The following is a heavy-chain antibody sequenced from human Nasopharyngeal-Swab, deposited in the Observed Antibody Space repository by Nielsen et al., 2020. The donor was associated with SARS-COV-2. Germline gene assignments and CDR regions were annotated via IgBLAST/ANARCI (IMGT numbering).Heavy chain of an antibody. J-gene: IGHJ6*02. Sequence: GGSLRLSCAASGFTFSSYAMSWVRQAPGKGLEWVSGISGSVLTTYYADSVKGRFTISRDNSKNTLYLQMNSLRADDTAVYYCARDGWELNYYYYGMDVWGQGTTVTVSS. D-gene: IGHD1-26*01. CDR2: ISGSVLTT. V-gene: IGHV3-23*01. CDR3: ARDGWELNYYYYGMDV. CDR1: GFTFSSYA.